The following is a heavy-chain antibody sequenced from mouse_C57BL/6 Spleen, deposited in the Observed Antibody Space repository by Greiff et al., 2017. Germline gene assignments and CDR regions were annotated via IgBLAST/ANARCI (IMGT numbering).Heavy chain of an antibody. J-gene: IGHJ4*01. V-gene: IGHV1-76*01. CDR3: TRTGTRAMDY. D-gene: IGHD4-1*01. Sequence: QVQLQESGAELVRPGASVKLSCKASGYTFTDYYINWVKQRPGHGLEWIARIYPGSGNTYYNEKFKGKATLTAEKSSSTAYMQLSSLTSEASAVYCCTRTGTRAMDYWGQGTSVTVSS. CDR2: IYPGSGNT. CDR1: GYTFTDYY.